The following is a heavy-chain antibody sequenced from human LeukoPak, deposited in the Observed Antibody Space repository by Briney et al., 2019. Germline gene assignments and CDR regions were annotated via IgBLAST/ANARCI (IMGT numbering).Heavy chain of an antibody. CDR1: GFTFSSYA. D-gene: IGHD3-10*01. Sequence: PGGSLILSCAASGFTFSSYAMSWVRQAPGTGLEWVSAISGSGGSTYYADSVKGRFTISRDNSKNTLYLQMNSLRAEGTAVYYCAKTYGSGSYYNSLDYWGQGTLVTVST. CDR2: ISGSGGST. J-gene: IGHJ4*02. CDR3: AKTYGSGSYYNSLDY. V-gene: IGHV3-23*01.